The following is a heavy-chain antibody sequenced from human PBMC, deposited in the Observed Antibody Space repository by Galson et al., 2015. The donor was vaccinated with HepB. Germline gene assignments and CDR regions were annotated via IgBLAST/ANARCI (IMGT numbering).Heavy chain of an antibody. CDR3: TSASGYSSGWYTGWMDY. CDR1: GFTFSGSA. J-gene: IGHJ4*02. V-gene: IGHV3-73*01. Sequence: SLRLSCAASGFTFSGSAMHWVRQASGKGLEWVGRIRSKANSYATAYAASVKGRFTISRDDSKNTAYLQMNSLKTEDTAVYYCTSASGYSSGWYTGWMDYWGQGTLVTVSS. CDR2: IRSKANSYAT. D-gene: IGHD6-19*01.